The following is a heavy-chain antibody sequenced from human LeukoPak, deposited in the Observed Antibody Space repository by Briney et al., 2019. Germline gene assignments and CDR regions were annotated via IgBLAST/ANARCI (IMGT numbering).Heavy chain of an antibody. V-gene: IGHV4-59*01. CDR1: GGSISSYY. CDR3: ARSRAFNSGAFDP. CDR2: IYNGVNT. Sequence: SEILSLTCTVSGGSISSYYWSWIRQPPGKGVEWIAHIYNGVNTNYNPSLKSRVTISVDTSKNQFSLRLNSVTAADTAVYYCARSRAFNSGAFDPWGQGSLVTVSS. J-gene: IGHJ5*02. D-gene: IGHD1-26*01.